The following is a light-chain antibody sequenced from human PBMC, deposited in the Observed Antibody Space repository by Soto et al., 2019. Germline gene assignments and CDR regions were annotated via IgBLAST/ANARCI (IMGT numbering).Light chain of an antibody. J-gene: IGLJ2*01. V-gene: IGLV2-23*01. CDR3: CSNAGDNTGV. CDR2: EAS. Sequence: QSALTQPASVSGSPGQSITISCTGTSNNVGRYNLVSWYQQHPGKAPKLMIYEASKRPSGVSNRFSGSKSGNTASLSISGLQAEDEADYYCCSNAGDNTGVFGGGTKLTVL. CDR1: SNNVGRYNL.